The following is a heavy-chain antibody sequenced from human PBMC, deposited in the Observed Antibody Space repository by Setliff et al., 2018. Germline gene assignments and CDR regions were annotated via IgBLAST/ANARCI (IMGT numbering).Heavy chain of an antibody. Sequence: GGSLRLSCSASGFTFSRYAMHWVRQAPGKGLESVSAISSAGIPIYYADSVKARFSISRDDAKNTLYLQMTSLRADDTAVYYCVKDPSVYGADSGSIWGQGTMVTVSS. CDR1: GFTFSRYA. D-gene: IGHD2-21*02. V-gene: IGHV3-64D*09. CDR2: ISSAGIPI. CDR3: VKDPSVYGADSGSI. J-gene: IGHJ3*02.